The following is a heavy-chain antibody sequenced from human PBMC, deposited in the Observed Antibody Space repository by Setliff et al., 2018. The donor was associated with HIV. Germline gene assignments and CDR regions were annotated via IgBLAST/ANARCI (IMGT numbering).Heavy chain of an antibody. CDR3: AVGTVAMMLLPYYFDY. J-gene: IGHJ4*02. CDR2: IYYSGST. Sequence: SETLSLTCTVSGGSISSGSYYWGWVRQPPGKGLEWIGIIYYSGSTYYNPSLKSRVTISVDTSKNQFSLKLSSVTAADTAFYYCAVGTVAMMLLPYYFDYWGQGTLVTVSS. CDR1: GGSISSGSYY. V-gene: IGHV4-39*01. D-gene: IGHD3-16*01.